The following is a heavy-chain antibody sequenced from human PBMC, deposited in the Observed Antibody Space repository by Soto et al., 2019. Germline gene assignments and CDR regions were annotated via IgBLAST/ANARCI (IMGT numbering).Heavy chain of an antibody. Sequence: SVKVSFKASGGTFSSYAISWVRQAPGQGLEWMGGIIPIFGTANYAQKFQGRVTITADKSTSTAYMELSSLRSEDTAVYYCARGVVAALFYGMDVWGQGTTVTVSS. V-gene: IGHV1-69*06. D-gene: IGHD2-15*01. CDR1: GGTFSSYA. CDR2: IIPIFGTA. J-gene: IGHJ6*02. CDR3: ARGVVAALFYGMDV.